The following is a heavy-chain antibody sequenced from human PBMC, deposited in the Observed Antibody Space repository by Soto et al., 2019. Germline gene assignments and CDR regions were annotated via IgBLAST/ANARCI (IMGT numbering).Heavy chain of an antibody. CDR3: ARGPRDHYDFWSGYYPDNWFDP. CDR1: GGSFSGYY. J-gene: IGHJ5*02. V-gene: IGHV4-34*01. Sequence: SETPSLTCAVYGGSFSGYYWSWIRQPPGKGLEWIGEINHSGSTNYNPSLKSRVTISVDTSKNQFSLKLSSVTAADTAVYYCARGPRDHYDFWSGYYPDNWFDPRGQGTLVTVSS. D-gene: IGHD3-3*01. CDR2: INHSGST.